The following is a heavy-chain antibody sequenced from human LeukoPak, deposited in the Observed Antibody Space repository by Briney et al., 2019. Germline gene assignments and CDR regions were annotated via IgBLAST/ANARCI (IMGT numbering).Heavy chain of an antibody. CDR3: AREYCTRTTCSTDY. D-gene: IGHD2-2*01. CDR1: GDSVSGDTSA. Sequence: SQTLSLTCAISGDSVSGDTSAWTWIRQSPSRGLEWLGRTYYRSKWYSDYAVSVKSRITINPDTSKNQFSLQLNSVTPEDTAVYYCAREYCTRTTCSTDYWGQGTLVTVSS. V-gene: IGHV6-1*01. CDR2: TYYRSKWYS. J-gene: IGHJ4*02.